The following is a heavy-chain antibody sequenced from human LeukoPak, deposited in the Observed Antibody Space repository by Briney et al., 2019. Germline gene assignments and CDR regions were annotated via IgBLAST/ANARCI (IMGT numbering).Heavy chain of an antibody. D-gene: IGHD3-3*01. CDR3: ARDRYLPIFGVVRYYYGMDV. J-gene: IGHJ6*02. CDR2: IYTSGST. CDR1: GGSISSGSYY. V-gene: IGHV4-61*02. Sequence: SQTLSLTCTVSGGSISSGSYYWSWIRQPAGKGLEWIGRIYTSGSTNYNPSLKSRVAISVDTSKNQFSLKLSSVTAADTAVYYCARDRYLPIFGVVRYYYGMDVWGQGTTVTVSS.